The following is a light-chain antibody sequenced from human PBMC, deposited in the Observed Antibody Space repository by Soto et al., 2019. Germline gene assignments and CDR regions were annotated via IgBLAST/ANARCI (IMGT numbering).Light chain of an antibody. CDR1: QDISNY. CDR3: QQYDNLLT. V-gene: IGKV1-33*01. J-gene: IGKJ4*01. Sequence: DIQRTQSPSSMSASVGDRVTITCQASQDISNYLNWYQQKPGKAPKLLIYDASNLETGVPSRFSGSGSGTDFTFTISSLQPEEIATYYCQQYDNLLTFGGGNKVEIK. CDR2: DAS.